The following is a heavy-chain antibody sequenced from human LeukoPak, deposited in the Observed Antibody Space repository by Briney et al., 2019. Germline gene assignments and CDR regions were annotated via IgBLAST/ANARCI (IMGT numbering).Heavy chain of an antibody. CDR2: IIPIFGTA. CDR1: GYTFTNYG. CDR3: ASVPRFGEWNYFDY. Sequence: SVKVSCKASGYTFTNYGISWVRQAPGQGLEWMGGIIPIFGTANYAQKFQGRVTITADESTSTAYMELSSLRSEDTAVYYCASVPRFGEWNYFDYWGQGTLVTVSS. J-gene: IGHJ4*02. V-gene: IGHV1-69*13. D-gene: IGHD3-10*01.